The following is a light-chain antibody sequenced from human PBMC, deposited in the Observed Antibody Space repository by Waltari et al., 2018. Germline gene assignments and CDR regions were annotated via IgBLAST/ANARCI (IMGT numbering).Light chain of an antibody. V-gene: IGLV2-8*01. J-gene: IGLJ1*01. CDR3: NSYVGSDNFV. CDR2: EVS. Sequence: QSALTQPPSASGSPGQSVAITCTGTSSDIGGYNFVSWYHQYPGKAPKLLIYEVSKRPSGVPDRFSGSKSGNTASLTVSGLQAEDEADYYCNSYVGSDNFVFGTGTKVTVL. CDR1: SSDIGGYNF.